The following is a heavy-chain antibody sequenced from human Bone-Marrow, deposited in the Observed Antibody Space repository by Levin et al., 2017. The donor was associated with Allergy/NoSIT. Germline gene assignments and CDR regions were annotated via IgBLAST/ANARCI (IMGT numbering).Heavy chain of an antibody. J-gene: IGHJ5*02. D-gene: IGHD1-26*01. CDR2: IFPGDSDT. CDR3: ARLGGYSVGMEYNWFDA. V-gene: IGHV5-51*01. CDR1: GYRFYSYW. Sequence: GESLKISCKASGYRFYSYWIGWVRQMPGKGLEWMGIIFPGDSDTRYSPPFQGQVTISVDKSTATTYLEWSSLKASDSAMYYWARLGGYSVGMEYNWFDAWGQGTLVTVSS.